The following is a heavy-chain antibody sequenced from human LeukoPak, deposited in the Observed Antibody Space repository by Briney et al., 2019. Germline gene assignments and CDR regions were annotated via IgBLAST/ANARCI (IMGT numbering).Heavy chain of an antibody. V-gene: IGHV3-11*01. CDR3: ARRFDSSGSLYYFDY. D-gene: IGHD3-22*01. CDR2: ISSSGSTI. J-gene: IGHJ4*02. Sequence: GGSLRLSCAASGFTFSDYYMSWIRQAPGKGLEWVSYISSSGSTIYYADSVKGRFTISRDNAKDSLYLQMNSLRAEDTAVYYCARRFDSSGSLYYFDYWGQGTLVTVSS. CDR1: GFTFSDYY.